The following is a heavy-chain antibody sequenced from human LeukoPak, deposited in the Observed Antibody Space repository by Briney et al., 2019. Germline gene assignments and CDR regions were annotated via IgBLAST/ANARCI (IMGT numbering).Heavy chain of an antibody. Sequence: GGSLRLSCAASGFTFDDYAMHWVRHAPGKGLEWVSAISGSGGSTYYADSVKGRFTISRDNSKNTLYLQMNSLRVEDTAVYYCAKDSADYWGQGTLVTVAS. CDR1: GFTFDDYA. V-gene: IGHV3-23*01. J-gene: IGHJ4*02. CDR2: ISGSGGST. CDR3: AKDSADY.